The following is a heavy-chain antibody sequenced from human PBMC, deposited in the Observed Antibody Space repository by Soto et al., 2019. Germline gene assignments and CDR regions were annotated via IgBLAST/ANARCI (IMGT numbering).Heavy chain of an antibody. CDR2: IYYSGST. D-gene: IGHD3-10*01. Sequence: PSETLSLTCTVSGGSISSYYWSWIRQPPGKGLEWIGYIYYSGSTNYNPSLKSRVTMSVDTSKNQFSLKLSSVTAADTAVYYCARAVTMVRGVIITSFYYYYYVDVCGKGTTVTVSS. CDR1: GGSISSYY. V-gene: IGHV4-59*01. J-gene: IGHJ6*03. CDR3: ARAVTMVRGVIITSFYYYYYVDV.